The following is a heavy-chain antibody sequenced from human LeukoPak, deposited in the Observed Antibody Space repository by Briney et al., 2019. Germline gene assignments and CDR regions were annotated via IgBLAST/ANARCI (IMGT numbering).Heavy chain of an antibody. D-gene: IGHD2-15*01. J-gene: IGHJ4*02. CDR1: GGTFSSYA. Sequence: SVKVSCKASGGTFSSYAISWVRQAPGQGLEWMGGIIPIFGTANYAQKFQGRVTITADESTSTAYMELSSLRSGDTAVYYCARETCSGGSCYSGFDYWGQGTLVTVSS. CDR3: ARETCSGGSCYSGFDY. V-gene: IGHV1-69*13. CDR2: IIPIFGTA.